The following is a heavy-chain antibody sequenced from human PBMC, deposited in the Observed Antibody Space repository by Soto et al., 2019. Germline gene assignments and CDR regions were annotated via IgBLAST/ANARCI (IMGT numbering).Heavy chain of an antibody. CDR3: AKDRGAYCGGDCYPNFDY. CDR2: ISGSGGST. Sequence: EVQLLESGGGLVQPGGSLRLSCAASGFTFSSSAMSWVRQAPGKGLEWVSAISGSGGSTYYADSVKGRFTISRDNAKNTLYLQMNSLRAEDTAVYYCAKDRGAYCGGDCYPNFDYWGQGTLVTVSS. V-gene: IGHV3-23*01. D-gene: IGHD2-21*01. J-gene: IGHJ4*02. CDR1: GFTFSSSA.